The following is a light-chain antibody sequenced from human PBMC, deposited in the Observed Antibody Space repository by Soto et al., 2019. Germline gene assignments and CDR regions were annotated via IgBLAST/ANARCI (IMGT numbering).Light chain of an antibody. CDR3: QQYGSSPRT. V-gene: IGKV3-20*01. CDR1: QSVSSY. J-gene: IGKJ1*01. Sequence: EVVLTQSPVTLSLSPGEKATLSCRASQSVSSYLAWYQHKPGQTPRLLIYAASSRATGIPDRFSGSGSGTDFSLTISRLEAEDFAVYYCQQYGSSPRTFGQGTKVDIK. CDR2: AAS.